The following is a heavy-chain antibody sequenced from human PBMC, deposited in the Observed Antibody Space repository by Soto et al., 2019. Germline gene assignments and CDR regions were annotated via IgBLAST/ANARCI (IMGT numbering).Heavy chain of an antibody. V-gene: IGHV3-30-3*01. Sequence: QVQLVESGGGVVQPGRSLRLSCAASGFTFSSYAMHWVRQAPGKGLEWVAVISYDGSNKYYADSVKGRFTISRDNSKNTLYMQMKSLRAEDTAVYYCARDFKIRYYYGSGSYSPGRPCYGMDVWGQGTTVTVSS. CDR3: ARDFKIRYYYGSGSYSPGRPCYGMDV. CDR2: ISYDGSNK. D-gene: IGHD3-10*01. CDR1: GFTFSSYA. J-gene: IGHJ6*02.